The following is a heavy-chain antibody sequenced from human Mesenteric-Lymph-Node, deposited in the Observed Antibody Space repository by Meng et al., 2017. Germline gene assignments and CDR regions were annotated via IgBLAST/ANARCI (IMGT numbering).Heavy chain of an antibody. V-gene: IGHV5-51*01. Sequence: GESLKISCKGSGCSFTSYWIGWVRQMPGKGLEWMGIIYPGDSDTRYSPSFQGQVTISADKSINTAYLQWGSLKASDTAMYYCARRYGGKPSYYYYGMDVWGQGTTVTVSS. J-gene: IGHJ6*02. CDR3: ARRYGGKPSYYYYGMDV. CDR2: IYPGDSDT. CDR1: GCSFTSYW. D-gene: IGHD4-23*01.